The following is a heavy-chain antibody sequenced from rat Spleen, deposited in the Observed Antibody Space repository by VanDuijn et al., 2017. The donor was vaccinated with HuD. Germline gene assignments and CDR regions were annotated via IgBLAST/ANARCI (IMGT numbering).Heavy chain of an antibody. V-gene: IGHV2S12*01. CDR1: GFSLTSDG. CDR3: TREVPGNYFDY. D-gene: IGHD1-4*01. CDR2: VSSGGNT. Sequence: QVQLKESGPGLVQPSQTLSLTCTVSGFSLTSDGVSWVRQPPGKGLEWIAAVSSGGNTYYDSTLKSRLSISRDTSKSQVFLKMNSLQTEDTAIYYCTREVPGNYFDYWGQGVMVTVSS. J-gene: IGHJ2*01.